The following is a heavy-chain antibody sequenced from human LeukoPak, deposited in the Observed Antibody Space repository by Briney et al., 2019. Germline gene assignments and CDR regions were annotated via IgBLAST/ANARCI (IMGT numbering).Heavy chain of an antibody. CDR3: ARRVYCSSISCHHYHYYMDV. J-gene: IGHJ6*03. V-gene: IGHV1-46*03. CDR2: INPSGGST. D-gene: IGHD2-2*01. Sequence: GASVKVSCKASGYTFTNYGISWVRQAPGQGLEWMGIINPSGGSTSYAQKFQGRVTMSTDTSTSTVYMELSSLRSEDTAVYYCARRVYCSSISCHHYHYYMDVWGTGTTVTVSS. CDR1: GYTFTNYG.